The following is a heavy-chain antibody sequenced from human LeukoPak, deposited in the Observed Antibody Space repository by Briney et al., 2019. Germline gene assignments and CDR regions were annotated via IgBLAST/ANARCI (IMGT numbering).Heavy chain of an antibody. CDR1: GFTFSSYW. V-gene: IGHV3-7*01. Sequence: GGSLRLSCVASGFTFSSYWMSWVRQAPGKGLEWVANIKQDGSEKYYVDSVKGRFTISRDNAKNSLYLQMNSLRAEDTAVYYCASWKSSSWYGPDAFDIWGQGTMVTVSS. J-gene: IGHJ3*02. CDR2: IKQDGSEK. D-gene: IGHD6-13*01. CDR3: ASWKSSSWYGPDAFDI.